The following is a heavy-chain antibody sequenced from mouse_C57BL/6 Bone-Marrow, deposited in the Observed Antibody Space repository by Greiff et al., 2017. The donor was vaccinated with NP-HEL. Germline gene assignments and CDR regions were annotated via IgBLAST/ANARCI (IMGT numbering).Heavy chain of an antibody. CDR3: AREGFMMITHWYFDV. J-gene: IGHJ1*03. CDR1: GYTFTSYG. CDR2: IYPRSGNT. Sequence: QVQLQQSGAELARPGASVKLSCKASGYTFTSYGISWVKQRTGQGLEWIGEIYPRSGNTYYNEKFKGKATLTADKSSSTAYMELRSLTSEDSAVYFCAREGFMMITHWYFDVWGTGTTVTVSS. V-gene: IGHV1-81*01. D-gene: IGHD2-3*01.